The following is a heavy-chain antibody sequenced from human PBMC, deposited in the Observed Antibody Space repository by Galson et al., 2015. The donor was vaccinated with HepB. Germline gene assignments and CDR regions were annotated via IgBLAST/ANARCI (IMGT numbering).Heavy chain of an antibody. V-gene: IGHV3-23*01. CDR2: ISGSGGST. D-gene: IGHD3-3*01. Sequence: LRLSCAASGFTFSSYAMSWVRQAPGKGLEWVSAISGSGGSTYYADSVKGRFTISRDNSKNTLYLQMNSLRAEDTAVYYCAKVDSNYDFWSGYLTPPGFYYYYGMDVWGQGTTVTVSS. J-gene: IGHJ6*02. CDR3: AKVDSNYDFWSGYLTPPGFYYYYGMDV. CDR1: GFTFSSYA.